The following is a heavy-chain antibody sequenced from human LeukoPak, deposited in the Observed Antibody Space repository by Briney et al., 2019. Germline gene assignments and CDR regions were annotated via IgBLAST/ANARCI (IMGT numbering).Heavy chain of an antibody. CDR3: ATKPRGYSYGFDY. Sequence: ASVTVSCKASGYTFTGYYMHWVRQAPGQGLEWMGIIYPGDSDTIYSPSFQDQVTISADKSISTAYLQWSSLKASDTAIYYCATKPRGYSYGFDYWGQGTLVTVSS. D-gene: IGHD5-18*01. V-gene: IGHV5-51*01. CDR1: GYTFTGYY. CDR2: IYPGDSDT. J-gene: IGHJ4*02.